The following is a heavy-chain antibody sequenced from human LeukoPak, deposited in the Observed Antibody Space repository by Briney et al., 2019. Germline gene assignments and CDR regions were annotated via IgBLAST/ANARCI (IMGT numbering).Heavy chain of an antibody. CDR3: ARGGYCSGGGCYLEYLQH. V-gene: IGHV3-30-3*01. Sequence: GRSLRLSCAASGFTFNSYAMHWVRQAPGQGLEWVAVISYHGANKYYADSVKGRFTISRDNSKNTLYLQMNSLRPEDTAVYYCARGGYCSGGGCYLEYLQHWGQGTLVTVSS. D-gene: IGHD2-15*01. J-gene: IGHJ1*01. CDR2: ISYHGANK. CDR1: GFTFNSYA.